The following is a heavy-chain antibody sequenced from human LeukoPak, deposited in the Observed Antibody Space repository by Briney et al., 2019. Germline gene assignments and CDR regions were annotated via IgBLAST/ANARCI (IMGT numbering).Heavy chain of an antibody. CDR2: ISGDAGRT. J-gene: IGHJ4*02. CDR1: GFTFSSYG. V-gene: IGHV3-23*01. CDR3: AKDLLLYYFDY. Sequence: PGGTLRLSCAASGFTFSSYGMNWVRQAPGKGLEWVSGISGDAGRTYYADSVKGRFTIYRDNSKNTLYLQMNSLGAEDTAVYYCAKDLLLYYFDYWGQGTLVTVSS. D-gene: IGHD2/OR15-2a*01.